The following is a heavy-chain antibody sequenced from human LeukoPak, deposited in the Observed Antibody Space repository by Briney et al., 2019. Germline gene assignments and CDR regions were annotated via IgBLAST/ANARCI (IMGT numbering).Heavy chain of an antibody. CDR1: GFTFSSYAM. D-gene: IGHD5-12*01. CDR2: IYHSGST. J-gene: IGHJ4*02. CDR3: ARGISGYPTALWY. V-gene: IGHV4-4*02. Sequence: GSLRLSCAASGFTFSSYAMSWVRQPPGKGLEWIGEIYHSGSTNYNPSLKSRVTISVDKSKNQFSLKLSSVTAADTAVYYCARGISGYPTALWYWGQGTLVTVSS.